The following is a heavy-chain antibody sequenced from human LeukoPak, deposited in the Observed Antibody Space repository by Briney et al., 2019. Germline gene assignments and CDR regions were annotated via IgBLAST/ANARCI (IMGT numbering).Heavy chain of an antibody. J-gene: IGHJ5*02. CDR1: GFTYSSYS. Sequence: GGSLRLSCAASGFTYSSYSMNWVRQAPGKGLEWVSSISSSSSYIYYADSVKGRFTISRDNAKNSLYLQMNSLRAEDTAVYYCARGGAMVTAWFDPWGQGTLVTVSS. V-gene: IGHV3-21*01. D-gene: IGHD5-18*01. CDR3: ARGGAMVTAWFDP. CDR2: ISSSSSYI.